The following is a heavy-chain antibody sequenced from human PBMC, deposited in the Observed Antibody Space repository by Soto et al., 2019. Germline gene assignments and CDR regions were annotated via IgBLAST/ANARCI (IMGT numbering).Heavy chain of an antibody. CDR1: GYTFTNND. D-gene: IGHD5-18*01. CDR3: ARMESFGSLNWFDP. CDR2: MNPGSGDT. J-gene: IGHJ5*02. V-gene: IGHV1-8*01. Sequence: VASVKVSCKASGYTFTNNDVTWVRQATGQGLEWMGWMNPGSGDTGYAQKFQGRVTMTRNISIATAYMELSSLRSEDTAIYYCARMESFGSLNWFDPWGQGTMVTVYS.